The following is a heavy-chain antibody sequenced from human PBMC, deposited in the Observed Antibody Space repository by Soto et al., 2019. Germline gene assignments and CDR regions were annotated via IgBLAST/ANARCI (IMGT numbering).Heavy chain of an antibody. J-gene: IGHJ4*02. CDR2: LIPILGTT. V-gene: IGHV1-69*13. CDR1: GGTFSSDA. Sequence: SVKVSCKASGGTFSSDAVSWVRQAPGQGLEWMGGLIPILGTTHYAQKFQGRVTITADESTNTAYMELSSLRSDDTAVYYCARASGYVSGWYHDYWGQGTPVTV. D-gene: IGHD6-19*01. CDR3: ARASGYVSGWYHDY.